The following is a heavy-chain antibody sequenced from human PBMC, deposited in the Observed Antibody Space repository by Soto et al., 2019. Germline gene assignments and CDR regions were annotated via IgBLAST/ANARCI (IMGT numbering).Heavy chain of an antibody. CDR1: GFTFTSSA. CDR3: AADWAGVGGYYYYGMDV. V-gene: IGHV1-58*01. J-gene: IGHJ6*02. CDR2: IVVGSGNT. Sequence: SLKVSCKASGFTFTSSAVQWVRQARGQRLEWIGWIVVGSGNTNYAQKFQERVTITRDMSTSTAYMELSSLRSEDTAVYYCAADWAGVGGYYYYGMDVWGQGTTVTVSS. D-gene: IGHD3-3*01.